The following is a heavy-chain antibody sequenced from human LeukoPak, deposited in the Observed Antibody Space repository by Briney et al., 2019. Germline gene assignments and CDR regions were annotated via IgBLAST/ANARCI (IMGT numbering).Heavy chain of an antibody. V-gene: IGHV4-34*01. J-gene: IGHJ4*02. CDR1: GGSFSGYY. CDR2: INHSGST. D-gene: IGHD2-2*01. CDR3: ASLTYCSSTSCYVFSDY. Sequence: SETLSLTCAVYGGSFSGYYWSRIRQPPGKGLEWIGEINHSGSTNYNPSLKSRVTISVDTSKNQFSLKLSSVTAADTAVYYCASLTYCSSTSCYVFSDYWGQGTLVTVSS.